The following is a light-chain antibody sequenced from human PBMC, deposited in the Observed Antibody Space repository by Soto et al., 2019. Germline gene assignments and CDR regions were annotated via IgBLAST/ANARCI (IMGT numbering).Light chain of an antibody. V-gene: IGLV1-51*01. J-gene: IGLJ1*01. CDR2: DNN. Sequence: QSVLMQPPSVSAAPGQMVTISCSGSSSNIGRNFVSWYQQLPGTAPKLLIYDNNKRPSGIPDRFSGSKSGTSATLGITGLQTGDEADYYCGTWDNSLSAYVFGTATKLTVL. CDR1: SSNIGRNF. CDR3: GTWDNSLSAYV.